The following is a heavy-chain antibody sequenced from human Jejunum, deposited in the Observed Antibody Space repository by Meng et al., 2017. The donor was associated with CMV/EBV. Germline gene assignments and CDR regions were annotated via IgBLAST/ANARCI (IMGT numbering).Heavy chain of an antibody. CDR2: LWYDGSRK. J-gene: IGHJ4*02. Sequence: LNSYGIHWVRQFPGKGLEWVAVLWYDGSRKYFADSVQGRFSISRDDSKNTVYLQMNSLRAEDTAVYYCARANYVSGSYSPLYYFDYWGQGTLVTVSS. V-gene: IGHV3-33*01. CDR1: LNSYG. CDR3: ARANYVSGSYSPLYYFDY. D-gene: IGHD3-10*01.